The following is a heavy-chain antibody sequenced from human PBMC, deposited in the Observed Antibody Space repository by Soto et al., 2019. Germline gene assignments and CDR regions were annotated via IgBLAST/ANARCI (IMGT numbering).Heavy chain of an antibody. V-gene: IGHV4-4*02. CDR1: GGSISSSNW. Sequence: QVQLQESGPGLVKPSGTLSLTCAVSGGSISSSNWWSWVRQPPGKGLEWIGEIYHSGSTNYNPSLNSRVTISVDKSKNQFSLKLSSVTAADTAVYYCARELGYSSSWYAMDYWGQGTLVTVST. CDR2: IYHSGST. J-gene: IGHJ4*02. CDR3: ARELGYSSSWYAMDY. D-gene: IGHD6-13*01.